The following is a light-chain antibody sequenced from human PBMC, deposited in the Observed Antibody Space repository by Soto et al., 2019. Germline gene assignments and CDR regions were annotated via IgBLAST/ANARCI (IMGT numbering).Light chain of an antibody. V-gene: IGLV7-46*01. CDR2: DTS. CDR3: LLSGSGAWV. CDR1: TGAVTSGHY. J-gene: IGLJ3*02. Sequence: QAVVTQEPSLTVSPGGTVTLTCGSSTGAVTSGHYPYWFQQKPGQAPRTLIYDTSNKPSWPPARFSAPLLGGKAALTLSGAQPDEAAYYCFLLSGSGAWVFGGGTKLTVL.